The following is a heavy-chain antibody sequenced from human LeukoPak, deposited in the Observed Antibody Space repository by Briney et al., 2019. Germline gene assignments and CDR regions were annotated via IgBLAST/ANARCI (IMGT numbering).Heavy chain of an antibody. V-gene: IGHV3-21*01. D-gene: IGHD2/OR15-2a*01. CDR1: GFTFSSYA. CDR3: ARVTYAVPDY. Sequence: PGGSLRLSCAASGFTFSSYAMTWVRQAPGKGLEWVSSLRPSGSDTFYADSVKGRFTISRDNAKNSLFLQMNSLRAEDTAVYYCARVTYAVPDYWGQGTLVAVSS. J-gene: IGHJ4*02. CDR2: LRPSGSDT.